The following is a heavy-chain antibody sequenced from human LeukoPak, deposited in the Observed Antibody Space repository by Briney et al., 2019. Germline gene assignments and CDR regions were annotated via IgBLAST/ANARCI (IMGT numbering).Heavy chain of an antibody. Sequence: SETLSLTCAVHGGSFSGYYWSWIRQPPGKGLEWIGEINHSGSTNYNPSLKSRVTISVDTSKNQFSLKLSSVTAADTAVYYCARARRPTVTHGGWFDPWGQGTLVTVSS. V-gene: IGHV4-34*01. CDR1: GGSFSGYY. CDR2: INHSGST. J-gene: IGHJ5*02. D-gene: IGHD4-17*01. CDR3: ARARRPTVTHGGWFDP.